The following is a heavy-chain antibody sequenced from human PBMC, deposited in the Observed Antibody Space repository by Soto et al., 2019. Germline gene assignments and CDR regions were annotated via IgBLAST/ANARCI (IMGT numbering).Heavy chain of an antibody. Sequence: ASVKVSCKASGYTFTGYYMHWVRQAPGQGLEWMGWINPNSGGTNYAQKFQGRVTMTRDTSISTAYMELSRLRSDDTAVYYCARYRSFGLLTIINWFDPWGQGTLVTVSS. V-gene: IGHV1-2*02. J-gene: IGHJ5*02. CDR1: GYTFTGYY. CDR2: INPNSGGT. CDR3: ARYRSFGLLTIINWFDP. D-gene: IGHD3-10*01.